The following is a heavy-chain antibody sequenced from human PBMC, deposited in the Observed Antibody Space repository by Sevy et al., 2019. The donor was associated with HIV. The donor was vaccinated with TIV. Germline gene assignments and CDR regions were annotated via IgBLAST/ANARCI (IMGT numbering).Heavy chain of an antibody. D-gene: IGHD2-15*01. J-gene: IGHJ4*02. Sequence: ASVKVSCKVSGYTFTTYRIFWVREAPGQGLESMGWISPHNGDTDYAQKFQGRVTLITDKSTSTAYMELRGLRSDDTAVYFCARVYCSGGRCYSLAYWGQGTLVTVSS. CDR2: ISPHNGDT. CDR3: ARVYCSGGRCYSLAY. CDR1: GYTFTTYR. V-gene: IGHV1-18*01.